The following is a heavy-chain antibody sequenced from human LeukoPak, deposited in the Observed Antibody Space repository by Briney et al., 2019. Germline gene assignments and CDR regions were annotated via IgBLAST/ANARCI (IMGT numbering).Heavy chain of an antibody. V-gene: IGHV3-23*01. D-gene: IGHD3-3*01. Sequence: GGSLRLSCAASGFIFSNYGMNWVRQAPGKGLEWVAAISASGSATSCADSVRGRFTISRDNSKSTTYQQMNSLRAEHTAVYYCAKDLYLPDFWSGDFDYWGQGIPVTVSS. J-gene: IGHJ4*02. CDR1: GFIFSNYG. CDR3: AKDLYLPDFWSGDFDY. CDR2: ISASGSAT.